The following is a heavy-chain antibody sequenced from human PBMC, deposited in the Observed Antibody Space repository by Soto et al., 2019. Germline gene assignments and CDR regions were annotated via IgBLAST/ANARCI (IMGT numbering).Heavy chain of an antibody. J-gene: IGHJ6*03. Sequence: SETLSLTCAVYGGSFSGYYWSWIRQPPGKGLEWIGEINHSGSTNYNPSLKSRVTISVDTSKNQFSLKLSSVTAADTAVYYCARGVVVPAAYRVGYYYYHLSVPGQRTTVPVSS. CDR2: INHSGST. D-gene: IGHD2-2*01. CDR3: ARGVVVPAAYRVGYYYYHLSV. V-gene: IGHV4-34*01. CDR1: GGSFSGYY.